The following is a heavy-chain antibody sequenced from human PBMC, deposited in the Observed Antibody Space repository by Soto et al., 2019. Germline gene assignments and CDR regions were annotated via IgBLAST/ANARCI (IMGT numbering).Heavy chain of an antibody. CDR2: MNPNSGNT. Sequence: GASVKVSCKASGYTFTSYDINWVRQATGQGLEWMGWMNPNSGNTGYAQKFQGRVTMTRNTSISTAYMELSSLRSEDTAVYYCARARLYAHYYYSYMDVRGKGTTVTVSS. CDR1: GYTFTSYD. J-gene: IGHJ6*03. V-gene: IGHV1-8*01. CDR3: ARARLYAHYYYSYMDV. D-gene: IGHD3-16*01.